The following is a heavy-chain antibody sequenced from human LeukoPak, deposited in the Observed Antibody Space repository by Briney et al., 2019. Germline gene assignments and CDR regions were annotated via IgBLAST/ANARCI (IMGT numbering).Heavy chain of an antibody. V-gene: IGHV4-39*07. CDR1: GFTFSSYE. CDR3: ASGRYFDWLFGGDESTPFDY. J-gene: IGHJ4*02. Sequence: GSLRLSCAASGFTFSSYEMNWVRQPPGKGLEWIGSIYYSGSTYYNPSLKSRVTISVDTSKNQFSLKLSSVTAADTAVYYCASGRYFDWLFGGDESTPFDYWGQGTLVTVSS. CDR2: IYYSGST. D-gene: IGHD3-9*01.